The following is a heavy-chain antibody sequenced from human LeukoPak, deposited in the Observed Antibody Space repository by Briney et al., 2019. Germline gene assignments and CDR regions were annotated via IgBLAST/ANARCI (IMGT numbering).Heavy chain of an antibody. CDR2: ISSSSSYI. CDR3: TKRPTSGWYSGSYYMDV. D-gene: IGHD6-19*01. J-gene: IGHJ6*03. Sequence: PGGSLRLSCAASGFTFSSYSMNWVRQAPGKGLEWVSSISSSSSYIYYADSVKGRFTISRDNSKNTLYLQMKTLRVEDTAVYYCTKRPTSGWYSGSYYMDVWGKGTTVTISS. CDR1: GFTFSSYS. V-gene: IGHV3-21*04.